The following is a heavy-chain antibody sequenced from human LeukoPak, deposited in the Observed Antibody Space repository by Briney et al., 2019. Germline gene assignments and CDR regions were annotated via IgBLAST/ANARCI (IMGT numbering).Heavy chain of an antibody. CDR1: GFTFNNQG. V-gene: IGHV3-23*01. CDR3: AKGYSYGHY. D-gene: IGHD5-18*01. Sequence: PGGSLRLSCAASGFTFNNQGMSWVRQAPGKGLEWVSAISNSGGSTFYADSVKGRFTISGDNSKNTLYLQMNSLRAEDTAVYYCAKGYSYGHYWGQGTLVTVSS. J-gene: IGHJ4*02. CDR2: ISNSGGST.